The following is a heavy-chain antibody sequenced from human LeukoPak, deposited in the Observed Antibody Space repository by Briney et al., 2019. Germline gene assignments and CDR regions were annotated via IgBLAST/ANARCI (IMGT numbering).Heavy chain of an antibody. CDR3: AKDASGWSRYFDY. V-gene: IGHV3-30*02. CDR1: GFTFSSYG. D-gene: IGHD6-19*01. Sequence: GRSLRLSCAASGFTFSSYGMHWVRQAPGKGLEWVAFIRYDGSNKYYADSVKGRFTISRDNSKNTLYLQMNSLRAEDTAVYYCAKDASGWSRYFDYWGQGTLVTVSS. J-gene: IGHJ4*02. CDR2: IRYDGSNK.